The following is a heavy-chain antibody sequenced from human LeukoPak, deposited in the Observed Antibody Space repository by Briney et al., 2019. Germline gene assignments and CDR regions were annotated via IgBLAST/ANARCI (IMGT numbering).Heavy chain of an antibody. J-gene: IGHJ4*02. Sequence: GGSLTPSSALSAFTFSSYAMQWVRPPQGKVLGWEAVTPDDVSNKYYANSVKGRSTIARDHSKNTLYLQMNSLRAEGTAVYYCAKDAVYCSSTSCYGREGGEINYGGEGTLVTVS. CDR1: AFTFSSYA. D-gene: IGHD2-2*01. CDR2: TPDDVSNK. V-gene: IGHV3-30*02. CDR3: AKDAVYCSSTSCYGREGGEINY.